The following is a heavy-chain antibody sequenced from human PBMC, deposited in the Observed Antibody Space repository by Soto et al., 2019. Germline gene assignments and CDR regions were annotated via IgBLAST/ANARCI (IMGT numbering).Heavy chain of an antibody. CDR2: ISGSGAYT. CDR3: AKYGCSSTSCQCDY. V-gene: IGHV3-23*01. Sequence: PGGSLRLSCAASGFTFSSYAMTWVRQAPGKGLEWVSAISGSGAYTYYANSVKGRFTISRDNSKNTLYLQLNSLRAEDTAVYYCAKYGCSSTSCQCDYWGQGTRVTVS. CDR1: GFTFSSYA. D-gene: IGHD2-2*01. J-gene: IGHJ4*02.